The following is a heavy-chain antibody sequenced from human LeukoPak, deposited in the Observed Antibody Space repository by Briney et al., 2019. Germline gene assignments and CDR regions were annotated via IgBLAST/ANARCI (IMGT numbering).Heavy chain of an antibody. CDR3: ASRYYDSSGYVEDY. CDR2: ISAYNGNT. V-gene: IGHV1-18*01. D-gene: IGHD3-22*01. Sequence: ASVKVSCTASGYTFTSYGISWVRQAPGQGLEWMGWISAYNGNTNYAQKLQGRVTMATDTSTSTAYMELRSLRSDDTAVYYCASRYYDSSGYVEDYWGQGTLVTVSS. CDR1: GYTFTSYG. J-gene: IGHJ4*02.